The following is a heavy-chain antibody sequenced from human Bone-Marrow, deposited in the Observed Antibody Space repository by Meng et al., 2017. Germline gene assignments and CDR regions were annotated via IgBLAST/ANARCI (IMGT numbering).Heavy chain of an antibody. V-gene: IGHV2-5*02. CDR3: ATITIFGVLANWFDP. Sequence: SGPTLVKPTQTLTLTCTFSGFSLSTSGVGVGWIRQPPGKALEWLALIYWDDDKRYSPSLKSRLTITKDTSKNQVVLTMTNMYPVDTATYYCATITIFGVLANWFDPWGQGTLVTVSS. J-gene: IGHJ5*02. CDR1: GFSLSTSGVG. CDR2: IYWDDDK. D-gene: IGHD3-3*01.